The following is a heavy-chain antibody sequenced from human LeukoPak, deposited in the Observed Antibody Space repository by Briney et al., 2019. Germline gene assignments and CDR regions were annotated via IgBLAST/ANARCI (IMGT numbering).Heavy chain of an antibody. CDR3: ARGTAYCGGDCYRRPLDY. CDR1: GGSFSGYY. J-gene: IGHJ4*02. CDR2: INHSGST. D-gene: IGHD2-21*02. Sequence: KSSETLSLTCAVYGGSFSGYYWSWIRQPPGKGLEWIGEINHSGSTNYNPSLKSRVTISVDTSKNQFSLKLSSVTAADTAVYYCARGTAYCGGDCYRRPLDYWGQGTLVTVSS. V-gene: IGHV4-34*01.